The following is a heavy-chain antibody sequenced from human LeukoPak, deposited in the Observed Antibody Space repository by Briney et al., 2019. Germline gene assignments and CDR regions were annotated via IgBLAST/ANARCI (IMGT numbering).Heavy chain of an antibody. D-gene: IGHD6-13*01. CDR1: GYSFTSYW. Sequence: GESLKISCKGSGYSFTSYWIGWVRQMPGKGLEWMGIIYPGDSDTIYSPSFQGQVTISADKSISTAYLQWSSLKASDTAMYYCARPNIPAAGTDAFDIWGQGTMVAVSS. CDR2: IYPGDSDT. V-gene: IGHV5-51*01. CDR3: ARPNIPAAGTDAFDI. J-gene: IGHJ3*02.